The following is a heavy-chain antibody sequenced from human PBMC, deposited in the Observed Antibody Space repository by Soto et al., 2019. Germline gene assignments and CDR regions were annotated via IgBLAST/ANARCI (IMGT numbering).Heavy chain of an antibody. CDR3: ARSSRSYFDY. Sequence: PSETLSLACTVSGGSISRSGYFWSWIRQHPGKGLEWIGYIYDSGSTYYNPSLKSRVSLSVDTSKNQFSLNPTSVTAADTAMYYCARSSRSYFDYWGQGTLVTVSS. CDR1: GGSISRSGYF. J-gene: IGHJ4*02. V-gene: IGHV4-31*03. CDR2: IYDSGST.